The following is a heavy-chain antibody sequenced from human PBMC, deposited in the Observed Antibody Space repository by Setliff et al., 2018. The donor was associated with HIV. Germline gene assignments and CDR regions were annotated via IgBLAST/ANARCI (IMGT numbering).Heavy chain of an antibody. Sequence: ASVKVSCKASGYTFTNYYMHWVRQAPGQGLEWMGIINPSGGSTSYQQIFQGRVTMTRDTSTSTVYMGLSSLRSEDTAVYYCARGEMATIFDLWGGSLSYGMDVWGQGTTVTV. CDR2: INPSGGST. CDR1: GYTFTNYY. CDR3: ARGEMATIFDLWGGSLSYGMDV. J-gene: IGHJ6*02. V-gene: IGHV1-46*01. D-gene: IGHD3-3*01.